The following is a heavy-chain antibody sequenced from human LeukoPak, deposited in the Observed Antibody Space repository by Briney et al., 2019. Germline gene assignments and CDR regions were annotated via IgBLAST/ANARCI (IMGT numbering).Heavy chain of an antibody. CDR2: FSYSGST. Sequence: SETLSLTCTVSGGSISSYYWNWIRQPPGRGLEWIGYFSYSGSTNYNPSLRSRVTISVDTSKNQFSLKLSSVTAADTAVYYCATQSGGSYYYMDVWGKGTTVTISS. D-gene: IGHD3-10*01. CDR3: ATQSGGSYYYMDV. V-gene: IGHV4-59*08. J-gene: IGHJ6*03. CDR1: GGSISSYY.